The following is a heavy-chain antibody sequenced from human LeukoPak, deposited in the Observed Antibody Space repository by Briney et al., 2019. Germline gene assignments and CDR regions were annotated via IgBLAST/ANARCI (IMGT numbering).Heavy chain of an antibody. J-gene: IGHJ4*01. Sequence: TLSLTYTVTDGSPNGYYWSWIRQPPAMGLKWVGYIYYTGHTYYNPSLKSRVTIGVDRSKNWFPLKLNSVTAADTAVYYCARRVNSSNASFDYWGQGTLVTVSS. V-gene: IGHV4-59*08. CDR1: DGSPNGYY. D-gene: IGHD4-23*01. CDR3: ARRVNSSNASFDY. CDR2: IYYTGHT.